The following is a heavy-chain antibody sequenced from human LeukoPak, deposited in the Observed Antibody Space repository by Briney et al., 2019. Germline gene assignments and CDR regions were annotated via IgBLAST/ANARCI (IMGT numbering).Heavy chain of an antibody. D-gene: IGHD1-1*01. J-gene: IGHJ4*02. CDR3: ARDFAGTTVAFDY. Sequence: ASVKVSCKASGYTFTGYYMHWVRQAPGQGLEWMGWINPNSGGTKYAQKFQGRVTMTRDTSISTAYMELSRLRSDDTAVYYCARDFAGTTVAFDYWGQGTLVTVSS. CDR1: GYTFTGYY. CDR2: INPNSGGT. V-gene: IGHV1-2*02.